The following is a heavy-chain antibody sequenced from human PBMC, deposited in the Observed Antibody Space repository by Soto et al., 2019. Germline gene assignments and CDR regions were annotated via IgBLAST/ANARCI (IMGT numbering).Heavy chain of an antibody. CDR3: AKGNMVATITFHGLDV. V-gene: IGHV3-30*18. CDR1: GFTFSSYG. D-gene: IGHD5-12*01. J-gene: IGHJ6*02. CDR2: ISYDGSNK. Sequence: QVQLVESGGGVVQPGRSLRLSCAASGFTFSSYGMHWVRQAPGKGLEWVVVISYDGSNKYYADSVKGRFTISRDNSKTSLDLQMNSLRAEDTAVYYCAKGNMVATITFHGLDVWGQGTTVTV.